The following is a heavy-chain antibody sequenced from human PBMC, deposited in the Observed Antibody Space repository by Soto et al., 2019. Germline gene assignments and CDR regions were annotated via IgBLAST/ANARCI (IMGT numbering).Heavy chain of an antibody. D-gene: IGHD2-2*01. J-gene: IGHJ4*02. Sequence: PGVSLRLPCSASGFTFSSYGMHWVRQAPGKGLEWVAVISYDGSNKYYADSVKGRFTISRDNSKNTLYLQMNSLRAEDTAVYYCAKNAPIYCSSTSCYLDVDYWGQGT. V-gene: IGHV3-30*18. CDR1: GFTFSSYG. CDR3: AKNAPIYCSSTSCYLDVDY. CDR2: ISYDGSNK.